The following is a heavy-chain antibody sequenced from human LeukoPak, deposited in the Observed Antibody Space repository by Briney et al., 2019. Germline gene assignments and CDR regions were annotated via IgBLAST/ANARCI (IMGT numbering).Heavy chain of an antibody. D-gene: IGHD3-9*01. CDR3: ARYYDILTGYYRGGFDY. J-gene: IGHJ4*02. CDR1: GGSISSSSYY. Sequence: SETLSLTCTVSGGSISSSSYYWGWIRQPPGKGLEWIGSIYYSGSTYYNPSLKSRVTISVDTSKNQFSLKLSSVTAADTAVYYCARYYDILTGYYRGGFDYWGQGTLVTVSS. V-gene: IGHV4-39*07. CDR2: IYYSGST.